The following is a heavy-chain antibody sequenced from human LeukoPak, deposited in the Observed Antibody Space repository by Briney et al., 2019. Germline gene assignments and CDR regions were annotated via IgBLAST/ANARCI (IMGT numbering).Heavy chain of an antibody. Sequence: ASVKVSCKASGYTFTSYDINWVRQATGQGLEWMGWMNPNSGNTGYAQKFQGRVTIIRNTSISTAYMELSSLRSEDTAVYYCARFPQSGDPDYWGQGTLVTVSS. CDR2: MNPNSGNT. CDR3: ARFPQSGDPDY. V-gene: IGHV1-8*03. D-gene: IGHD2-21*02. CDR1: GYTFTSYD. J-gene: IGHJ4*02.